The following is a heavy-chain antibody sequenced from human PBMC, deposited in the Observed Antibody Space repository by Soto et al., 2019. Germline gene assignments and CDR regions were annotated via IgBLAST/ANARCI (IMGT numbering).Heavy chain of an antibody. CDR2: IYYSGST. V-gene: IGHV4-31*03. Sequence: SETLSLTCTVSGGSISSGGYYWSWIRQHPGKGLEWIGYIYYSGSTYYNPSLKSRVTISVDTSKNQFSLKLSSVTAADTAVYYCARAGAAPPYYYDSSGQFDYWGQGTLVTVSS. D-gene: IGHD3-22*01. J-gene: IGHJ4*02. CDR1: GGSISSGGYY. CDR3: ARAGAAPPYYYDSSGQFDY.